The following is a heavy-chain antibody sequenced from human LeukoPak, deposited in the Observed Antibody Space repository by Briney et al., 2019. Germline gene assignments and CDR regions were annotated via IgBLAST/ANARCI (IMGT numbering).Heavy chain of an antibody. CDR3: ARHTYSSGYLV. CDR2: IYSGGST. CDR1: GFTVSSTY. J-gene: IGHJ4*02. V-gene: IGHV3-66*04. D-gene: IGHD3-22*01. Sequence: PGGSLRLSCAASGFTVSSTYMSWVRQAPGKGLEWVSVIYSGGSTYYADSVKGRFTISRDNSKNTLYLQMNSLRAEDTAVYYCARHTYSSGYLVWGPGSLVTVSS.